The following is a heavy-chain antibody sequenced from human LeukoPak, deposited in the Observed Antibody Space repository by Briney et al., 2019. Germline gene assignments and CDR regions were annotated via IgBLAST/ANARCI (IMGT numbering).Heavy chain of an antibody. CDR3: ARGGDTRGSTRSAFDI. J-gene: IGHJ3*02. D-gene: IGHD3-22*01. CDR1: GFSVSGNY. V-gene: IGHV3-53*01. CDR2: ISSGGDT. Sequence: SGGSLRVSCAAYGFSVSGNYVSWVRQAPGQGLEWVSVISSGGDTFYADSVKGRFTISRDNSKSTLYLQMNSLRAEDTAVYYCARGGDTRGSTRSAFDIWGRGTMVTVSS.